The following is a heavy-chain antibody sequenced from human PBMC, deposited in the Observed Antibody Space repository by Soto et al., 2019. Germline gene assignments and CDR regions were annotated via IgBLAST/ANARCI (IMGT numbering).Heavy chain of an antibody. D-gene: IGHD2-2*01. J-gene: IGHJ5*02. CDR1: GFTFSSYW. V-gene: IGHV3-7*03. CDR3: AREDCSSTSCWFDP. Sequence: EVQLVESGGGLVQPGGSLRLSCAASGFTFSSYWMSWVRQAPGKGLEGVANIKQDGSEKYYVDSVKGRFTISRDNAKNSLYLQMNSLRAEDTAVYYCAREDCSSTSCWFDPWGQGTLVTVSS. CDR2: IKQDGSEK.